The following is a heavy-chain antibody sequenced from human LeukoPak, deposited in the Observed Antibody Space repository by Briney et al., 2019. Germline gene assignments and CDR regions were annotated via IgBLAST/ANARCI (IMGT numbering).Heavy chain of an antibody. CDR2: IYHSGST. Sequence: SETLSLTCAVSGYSISSGYYWGWIRQPPGKGLEWIGSIYHSGSTYYNPSLKSRVTISVDTSKNQFSLKLSSVTAADTAVYYCAGGAKLLRSTGEVWGQGTLVTVSS. CDR3: AGGAKLLRSTGEV. J-gene: IGHJ4*02. CDR1: GYSISSGYY. D-gene: IGHD2-15*01. V-gene: IGHV4-38-2*01.